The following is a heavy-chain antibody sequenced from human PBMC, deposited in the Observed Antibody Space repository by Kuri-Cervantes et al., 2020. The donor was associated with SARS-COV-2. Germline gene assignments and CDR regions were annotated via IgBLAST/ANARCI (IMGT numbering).Heavy chain of an antibody. CDR2: INWNGGST. CDR1: GSTFADYG. V-gene: IGHV3-20*01. D-gene: IGHD4-17*01. CDR3: ARVSTVTNGPGTRNYYYYYMDV. Sequence: GESLKISCAASGSTFADYGMSWVRQAPGKGLEWVSAINWNGGSTGYADSVRGRFTISRDNAKNSLYLQMNSLRAEDTALYHCARVSTVTNGPGTRNYYYYYMDVWGKGTTVTVSS. J-gene: IGHJ6*03.